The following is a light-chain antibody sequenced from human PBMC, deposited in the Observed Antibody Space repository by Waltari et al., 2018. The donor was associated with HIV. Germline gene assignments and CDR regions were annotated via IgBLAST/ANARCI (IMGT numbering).Light chain of an antibody. V-gene: IGLV1-51*01. Sequence: QSVLTQPPSVSAAPGQTVTISCPGSSPNIGNNYVSWYQQLPGTAPKLLIYDNNKRPSGIPDRFSGSKSGTSATLGITGLQTGDEADYYCGTWDSSLSAYVFGTGTKVTVL. CDR2: DNN. CDR1: SPNIGNNY. J-gene: IGLJ1*01. CDR3: GTWDSSLSAYV.